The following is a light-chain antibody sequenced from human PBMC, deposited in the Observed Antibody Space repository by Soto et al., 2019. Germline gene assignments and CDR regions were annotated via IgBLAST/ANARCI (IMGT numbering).Light chain of an antibody. Sequence: ENVMTQSPATLSVYPGEGATLSCRASQGIGDTLAWYQQKPGQTPKLLIYDASTRATGVPARFSGSGSGTDFTLTISRLEPEDFAVYYCQQYDNSPLTFGGGTKADI. CDR3: QQYDNSPLT. J-gene: IGKJ4*01. V-gene: IGKV3-15*01. CDR2: DAS. CDR1: QGIGDT.